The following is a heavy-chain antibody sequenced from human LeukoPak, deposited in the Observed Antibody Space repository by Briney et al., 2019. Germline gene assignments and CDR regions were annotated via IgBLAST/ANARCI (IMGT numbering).Heavy chain of an antibody. CDR3: ARDFSDTDWFDP. CDR2: ISSSSSYI. Sequence: PGGPLRLSCAASGFTFSSYSMNWVRQAPGKGLEWVSSISSSSSYIYYADPVKGRFTISRDNAKNSLYLQMNSLRAEDTAVYYCARDFSDTDWFDPWGQGTLVTVSS. CDR1: GFTFSSYS. V-gene: IGHV3-21*01. D-gene: IGHD5-18*01. J-gene: IGHJ5*02.